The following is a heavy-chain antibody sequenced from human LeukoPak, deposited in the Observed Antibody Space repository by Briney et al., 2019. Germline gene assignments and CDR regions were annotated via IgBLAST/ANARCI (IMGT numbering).Heavy chain of an antibody. CDR1: GGSISRYY. Sequence: SETLSLTCTVSGGSISRYYWSWIRQPAGKGLEWIGRIYTSGGTNYNPSLKSRVTISVDTSKNQFSLKLSSVTAADTAVYYCARGPHRGYSYGYRANYYFDYWGQGTLVTVSS. CDR3: ARGPHRGYSYGYRANYYFDY. V-gene: IGHV4-4*07. J-gene: IGHJ4*02. D-gene: IGHD5-18*01. CDR2: IYTSGGT.